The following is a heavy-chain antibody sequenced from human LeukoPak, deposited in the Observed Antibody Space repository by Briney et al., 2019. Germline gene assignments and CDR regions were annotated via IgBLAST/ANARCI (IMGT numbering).Heavy chain of an antibody. CDR2: ISSSSNYI. J-gene: IGHJ3*02. V-gene: IGHV3-21*01. CDR3: AREGTDAFDI. CDR1: GFTFSTYT. Sequence: PGGSLRLSCGASGFTFSTYTMNWVRQAPGKGLGWVSSISSSSNYIYYADSVKGRFTISRDNAKNSLYLQMNSLRAEDTAVYYCAREGTDAFDIWGEGGMVTVSS. D-gene: IGHD1-1*01.